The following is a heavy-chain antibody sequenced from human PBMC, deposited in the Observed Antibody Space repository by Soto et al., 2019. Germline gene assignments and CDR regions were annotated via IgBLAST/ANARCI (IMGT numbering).Heavy chain of an antibody. J-gene: IGHJ6*02. CDR1: GGSIDGRN. V-gene: IGHV4-59*08. CDR2: VYYDGGS. D-gene: IGHD3-10*01. CDR3: VRQGIGNLHGLVDV. Sequence: QVQLQESGPGLVKPSETLSLTCTVSGGSIDGRNCAWIRQPPGKGLEWLGYVYYDGGSSYNPSVKSRLTLSMDTSKSQFSLQLWSVTAADTAVYYCVRQGIGNLHGLVDVWGRGTTVTVSS.